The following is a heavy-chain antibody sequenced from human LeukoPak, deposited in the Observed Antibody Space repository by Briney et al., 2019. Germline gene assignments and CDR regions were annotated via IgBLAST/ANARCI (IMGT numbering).Heavy chain of an antibody. J-gene: IGHJ6*03. V-gene: IGHV1-69*06. Sequence: SVKVSCKASGYTFTGYYMHWVRQAPGQGLEWMGGIIPIFGTANYAQKLQGRVTITADKSTSTAYMELSSLRSEDTAVYYCARDPGYFGYYYYMDVWGKGTTVTVSS. CDR2: IIPIFGTA. D-gene: IGHD2/OR15-2a*01. CDR1: GYTFTGYY. CDR3: ARDPGYFGYYYYMDV.